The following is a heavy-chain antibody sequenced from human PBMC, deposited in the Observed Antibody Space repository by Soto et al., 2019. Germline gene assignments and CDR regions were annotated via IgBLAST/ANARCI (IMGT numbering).Heavy chain of an antibody. Sequence: QVQLAESGGGVVQSGRSLRLSCAASGFALSSFDMHWVRQAPGKGLEWVAVIWYDGSNEYYADSVKGRFTISRDNSKNTLDLQMNSLRVEDTAVYYCARDALVRGDHPPDYWGQGTLVTVSS. J-gene: IGHJ4*02. V-gene: IGHV3-33*01. CDR1: GFALSSFD. D-gene: IGHD3-10*01. CDR3: ARDALVRGDHPPDY. CDR2: IWYDGSNE.